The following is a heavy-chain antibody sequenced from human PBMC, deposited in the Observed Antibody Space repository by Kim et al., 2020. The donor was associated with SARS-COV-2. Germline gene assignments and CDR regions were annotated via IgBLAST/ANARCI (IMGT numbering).Heavy chain of an antibody. CDR3: MKGGWGWIWDH. Sequence: VGSLRLSCATSGFTFIGHAMSWVRQAPGQGLEWVSSIDGSDGTTYYVDSVKGRFTISRDDAKNTLYLQMRALRADDTATYYCMKGGWGWIWDHWGQGTLV. CDR2: IDGSDGTT. D-gene: IGHD2-2*03. CDR1: GFTFIGHA. J-gene: IGHJ1*01. V-gene: IGHV3-23*01.